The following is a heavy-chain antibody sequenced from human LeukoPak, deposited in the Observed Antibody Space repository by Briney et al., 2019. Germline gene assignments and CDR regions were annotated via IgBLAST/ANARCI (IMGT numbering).Heavy chain of an antibody. V-gene: IGHV1-18*01. CDR1: GYTLSKYG. J-gene: IGHJ6*03. CDR3: ARDSGHMDV. CDR2: ISAYNGNTNYGNT. Sequence: GASVKVSCKASGYTLSKYGISWVRQAPGQGLEWMGWISAYNGNTNYGNTNYAQKFHGRVTMTTDTSTSTAYMELRSLRSDDTAVYYCARDSGHMDVWGKGTTVTVSS.